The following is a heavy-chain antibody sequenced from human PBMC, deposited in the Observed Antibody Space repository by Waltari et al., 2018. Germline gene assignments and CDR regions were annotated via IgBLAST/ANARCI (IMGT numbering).Heavy chain of an antibody. CDR3: ARYSGYDKNDAFDI. V-gene: IGHV2-70*04. CDR2: IDWDDDK. Sequence: QVTLKESGPALVKPTQTLTLTCTFSGFSISTSGMRVSWIRQPPGKALEWLARIDWDDDKCYSTSLKTRLTISKDTSKNQLVLTMTNMDPVDTATYYCARYSGYDKNDAFDIWGQGTMVTVSS. CDR1: GFSISTSGMR. D-gene: IGHD5-12*01. J-gene: IGHJ3*02.